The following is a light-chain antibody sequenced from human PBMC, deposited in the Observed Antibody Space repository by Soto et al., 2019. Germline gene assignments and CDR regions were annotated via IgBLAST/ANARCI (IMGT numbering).Light chain of an antibody. V-gene: IGLV2-8*01. CDR2: EVT. CDR3: SSFVAGNNYWV. Sequence: SVLTQPPSASGSPGRSVTISCTGTSSDVGGYDYVSWFQQHPGKAPKLIIYEVTKRPSGVPDRFSASKSGNTASLTVSGLQAEDEADYYCSSFVAGNNYWVFGGGTKVTVL. J-gene: IGLJ3*02. CDR1: SSDVGGYDY.